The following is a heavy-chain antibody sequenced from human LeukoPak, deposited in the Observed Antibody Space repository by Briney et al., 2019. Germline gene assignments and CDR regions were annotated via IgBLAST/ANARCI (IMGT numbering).Heavy chain of an antibody. Sequence: KSSETLSLTCTVSGGSISSGGYYWSWIRQHPGKGLEWIGYIYYSGSTYYNPSLKSRVTISVDTSKNQFSLKLSSVTAADTAVYYCARAPFRDSSGYYYRLIFDYWGQGTLVTVSS. J-gene: IGHJ4*02. CDR1: GGSISSGGYY. CDR3: ARAPFRDSSGYYYRLIFDY. V-gene: IGHV4-31*03. D-gene: IGHD3-22*01. CDR2: IYYSGST.